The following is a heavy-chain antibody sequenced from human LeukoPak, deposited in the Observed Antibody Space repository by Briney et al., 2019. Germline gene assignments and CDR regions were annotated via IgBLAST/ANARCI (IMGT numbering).Heavy chain of an antibody. D-gene: IGHD1-26*01. CDR2: ITGDGGGT. J-gene: IGHJ4*02. CDR3: AKETSSGNFVTIGC. V-gene: IGHV3-23*01. Sequence: QPGGSLRLSCAASGFTFRSYVMSWVRQAPGKRLEWVSAITGDGGGTNHADSVKGRFTISRDNSKNTLYLQMDSLRAEDTAVYYCAKETSSGNFVTIGCWGQGTLVTVSS. CDR1: GFTFRSYV.